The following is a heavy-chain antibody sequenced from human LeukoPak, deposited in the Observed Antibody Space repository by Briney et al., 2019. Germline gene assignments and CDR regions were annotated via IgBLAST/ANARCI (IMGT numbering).Heavy chain of an antibody. V-gene: IGHV4-31*01. D-gene: IGHD6-19*01. CDR1: GGSISSGGYY. Sequence: PSETLSLTCTVSGGSISSGGYYCSWIRQHPWKGLQWIGYIYYSESTYYNPSLKTPATISVDTSKNQFSLKLSSVTAADTAVYYCARVNGGKGQCLVHRANYYYYMDVWGKGTTVTVSS. CDR2: IYYSEST. J-gene: IGHJ6*03. CDR3: ARVNGGKGQCLVHRANYYYYMDV.